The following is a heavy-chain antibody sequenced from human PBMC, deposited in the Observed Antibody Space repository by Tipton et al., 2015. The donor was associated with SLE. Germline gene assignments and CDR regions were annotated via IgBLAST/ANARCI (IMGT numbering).Heavy chain of an antibody. CDR1: GHSISSGFY. V-gene: IGHV4-38-2*01. J-gene: IGHJ4*02. CDR3: ATQGYYDSSFDY. D-gene: IGHD3-16*01. Sequence: TLSLTCSVSGHSISSGFYWGWIRQSPGKGLEWIGNFYHRGTTYYNPSLKSRVTISADTSKNHLSLKLTSVTAADTAVYYCATQGYYDSSFDYWGQGTLVTVSS. CDR2: FYHRGTT.